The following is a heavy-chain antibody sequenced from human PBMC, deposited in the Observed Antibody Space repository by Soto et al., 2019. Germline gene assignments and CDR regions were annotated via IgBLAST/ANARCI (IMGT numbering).Heavy chain of an antibody. V-gene: IGHV4-59*12. CDR3: ARDRKDSSGMVG. Sequence: SETLSLTCTVSGGSISSYYWSWIRQPPGKGLEWIGYIYYSGSTNYNPSLKSRVTISVDTSKNQFSLKLSSVTAADTAVYYCARDRKDSSGMVGWGQGTTVTVSS. D-gene: IGHD3-22*01. J-gene: IGHJ6*02. CDR2: IYYSGST. CDR1: GGSISSYY.